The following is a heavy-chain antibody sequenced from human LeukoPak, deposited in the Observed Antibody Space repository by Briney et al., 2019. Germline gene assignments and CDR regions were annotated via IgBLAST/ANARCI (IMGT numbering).Heavy chain of an antibody. V-gene: IGHV1-8*01. CDR1: GYTFTSCD. CDR2: MNPNSGNT. D-gene: IGHD6-19*01. Sequence: ASVKVSCKASGYTFTSCDINWVRPATGQGLEWMGWMNPNSGNTSYAQTFQVRITMTRDSSIDTAYMELSNMTSEDTVIYYGTRACSGRSDDWGQGTLVTAS. J-gene: IGHJ4*02. CDR3: TRACSGRSDD.